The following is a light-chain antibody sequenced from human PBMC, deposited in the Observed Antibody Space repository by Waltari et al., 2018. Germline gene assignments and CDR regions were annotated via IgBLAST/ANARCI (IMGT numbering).Light chain of an antibody. Sequence: QSALTQPASVSGAPGQSITISCTGTSSDLGGYDFVSWYQQYPGKAPQLIIYDVYYRPSGVSQRFSASKSGDTASLTISGLQTDDEADYYCSSYTSISTSVVFGGGTKLTVL. CDR1: SSDLGGYDF. CDR2: DVY. J-gene: IGLJ2*01. V-gene: IGLV2-14*03. CDR3: SSYTSISTSVV.